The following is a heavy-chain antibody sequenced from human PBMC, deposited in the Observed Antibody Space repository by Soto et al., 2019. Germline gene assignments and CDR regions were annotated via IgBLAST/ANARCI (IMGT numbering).Heavy chain of an antibody. CDR3: ARLLNTATVTDPDY. V-gene: IGHV5-51*01. Sequence: RGESLKISCRASGYSFTAYWIAWVRQMPGKGLEWMGIIYPGDSDTRYSPSFQGQVTISADKSISTAYLQWSSLKASDTAMYYCARLLNTATVTDPDYRGQGTLVTVSS. D-gene: IGHD5-18*01. J-gene: IGHJ4*02. CDR2: IYPGDSDT. CDR1: GYSFTAYW.